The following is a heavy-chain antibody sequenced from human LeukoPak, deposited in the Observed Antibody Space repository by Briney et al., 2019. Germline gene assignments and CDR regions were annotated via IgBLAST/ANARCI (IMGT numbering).Heavy chain of an antibody. CDR3: ARSLLGVGSVPRLYDY. CDR1: GYAFIGYY. CDR2: INPNSGGT. J-gene: IGHJ4*02. D-gene: IGHD2-8*01. Sequence: GASVKVSCKAAGYAFIGYYIHWVRQAPGQGLEWMGRINPNSGGTNYAQNFQARVTMTRDTSISTAYMELSSLTSDDTAVYYCARSLLGVGSVPRLYDYWGQGTLVTVSS. V-gene: IGHV1-2*06.